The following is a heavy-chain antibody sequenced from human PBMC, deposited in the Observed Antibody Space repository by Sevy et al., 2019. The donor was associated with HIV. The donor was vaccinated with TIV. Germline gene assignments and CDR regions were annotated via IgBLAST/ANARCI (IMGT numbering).Heavy chain of an antibody. CDR2: ISYTGNT. CDR1: GGSINSGNFY. D-gene: IGHD6-6*01. Sequence: SETLSLTCTVSGGSINSGNFYWHWIRQPPGKGLEWIGYISYTGNTYYNPSLKSPVTISVDTSNNQFSLRLTSVTAADTAVYYCARDATENTSSSVWFDPWGQGTLVTVSS. CDR3: ARDATENTSSSVWFDP. J-gene: IGHJ5*02. V-gene: IGHV4-30-4*01.